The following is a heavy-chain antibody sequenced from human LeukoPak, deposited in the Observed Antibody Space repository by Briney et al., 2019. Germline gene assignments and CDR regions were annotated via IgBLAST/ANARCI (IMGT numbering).Heavy chain of an antibody. CDR3: ARDLWGYDYYFDY. V-gene: IGHV4-30-4*01. CDR1: GGSISSGDYY. Sequence: SETLSLTCTVSGGSISSGDYYWSWIRQPPGKGLEWIGYIYYSGSTYYNPSLKSRVTISVDTSKNQFSLKLSSVTAADTAVYYCARDLWGYDYYFDYWGQGTLVTVSS. CDR2: IYYSGST. D-gene: IGHD5-12*01. J-gene: IGHJ4*02.